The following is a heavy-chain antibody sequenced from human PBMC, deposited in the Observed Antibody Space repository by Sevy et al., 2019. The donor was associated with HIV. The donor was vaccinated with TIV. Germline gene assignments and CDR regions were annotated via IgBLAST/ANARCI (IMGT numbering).Heavy chain of an antibody. V-gene: IGHV3-23*01. CDR3: AKGALSSGNIVGASKIDY. CDR2: VSGSGDST. D-gene: IGHD1-26*01. CDR1: GFMFSNYA. J-gene: IGHJ4*02. Sequence: GGSLRLSCAASGFMFSNYAMSWVRQAPGKGLEWVSSVSGSGDSTYYTDSVKGRFTISRDNSKNILYLQMNSLRAEDTAVYYCAKGALSSGNIVGASKIDYWGQGPLVTVSS.